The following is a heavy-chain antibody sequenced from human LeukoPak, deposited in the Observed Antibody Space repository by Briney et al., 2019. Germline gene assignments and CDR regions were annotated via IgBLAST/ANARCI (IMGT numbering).Heavy chain of an antibody. CDR3: ARVVGATSIDY. CDR1: GSSISSDYY. J-gene: IGHJ4*02. Sequence: PSETLSLTCSVSGSSISSDYYWGWDRQPPGKGLEWIGSIKHRGRSYYNPSLKSRVTISVDTSKNQFSLQLSSVTAADTAVYYCARVVGATSIDYWGQGILVTVSS. D-gene: IGHD2-15*01. V-gene: IGHV4-38-2*02. CDR2: IKHRGRS.